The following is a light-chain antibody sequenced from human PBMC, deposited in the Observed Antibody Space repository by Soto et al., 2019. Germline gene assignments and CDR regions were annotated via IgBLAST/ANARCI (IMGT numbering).Light chain of an antibody. J-gene: IGKJ1*01. CDR3: QQYNNYPLT. CDR2: DAS. CDR1: QTISSW. Sequence: SQMTESPSTLSASVGDKVTISCRASQTISSWLAWYQQKPGKAPKLLIYDASSLESGVPSRFSGSGSGTEFTLTISSLQTDDFATYYSQQYNNYPLTSAQRAKVDLK. V-gene: IGKV1-5*01.